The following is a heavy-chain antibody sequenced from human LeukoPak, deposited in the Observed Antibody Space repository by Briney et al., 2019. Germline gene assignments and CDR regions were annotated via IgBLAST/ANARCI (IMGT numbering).Heavy chain of an antibody. V-gene: IGHV1-2*06. J-gene: IGHJ4*01. Sequence: ASVKVSCKASGYTLTDYYMHWVRQAPGQGLEWMGRINPNSGGTNYAQKFQGRVTMTRDTSISTVYMELSRLRSDDTAVYYCARVGYYESSGYYEYWGHGTLVTVSS. CDR3: ARVGYYESSGYYEY. CDR1: GYTLTDYY. CDR2: INPNSGGT. D-gene: IGHD3-22*01.